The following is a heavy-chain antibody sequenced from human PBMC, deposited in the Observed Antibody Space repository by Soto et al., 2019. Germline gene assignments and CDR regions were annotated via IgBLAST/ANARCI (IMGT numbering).Heavy chain of an antibody. CDR3: VKDESINWYCGHILH. CDR2: INWNSGSI. J-gene: IGHJ1*01. CDR1: GFSFDDYA. V-gene: IGHV3-9*01. D-gene: IGHD6-13*01. Sequence: EVQLVESGGGLVQPGRSLRLSCAASGFSFDDYAMHWVRQVPGKGLEWVSGINWNSGSIGYAESVNGRFAISRNNAKNSLQLQMNSLRAEYTAFYYCVKDESINWYCGHILHWGQGTLVTVSS.